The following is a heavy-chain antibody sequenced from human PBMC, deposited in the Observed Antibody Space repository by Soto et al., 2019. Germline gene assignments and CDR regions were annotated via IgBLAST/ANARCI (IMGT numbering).Heavy chain of an antibody. CDR1: GFTFSNYN. J-gene: IGHJ4*02. D-gene: IGHD2-15*01. Sequence: GGSLRLSCAASGFTFSNYNMNWVRQAPGKGLEWVSYISSSGSSAIYYADSVKGRFTISRDNAKNSLYLQMNSLRAEDTAVYYCTRDTPPDDYWGQGTLVNVSS. CDR2: ISSSGSSAI. V-gene: IGHV3-48*01. CDR3: TRDTPPDDY.